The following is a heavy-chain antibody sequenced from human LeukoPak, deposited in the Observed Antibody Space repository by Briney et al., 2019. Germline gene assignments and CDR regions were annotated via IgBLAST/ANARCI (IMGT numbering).Heavy chain of an antibody. CDR2: IYPVDSDT. V-gene: IGHV5-51*04. CDR3: ARKEYMDV. Sequence: GEPLKISCKGSGYHFGNSWIAWVRQMPGKGLEWMGIIYPVDSDTTYGPSFQGQVPISAAKPISPAYLQWTTLKPTERPINTCARKEYMDVWGEGTIVTVSS. J-gene: IGHJ6*03. CDR1: GYHFGNSW.